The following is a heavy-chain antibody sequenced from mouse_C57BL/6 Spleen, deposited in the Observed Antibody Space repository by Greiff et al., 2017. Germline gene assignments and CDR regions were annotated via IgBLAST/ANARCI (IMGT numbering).Heavy chain of an antibody. D-gene: IGHD1-1*01. Sequence: VQLKESGAELVKPGASVKISCKASGYAFSSYWMNWVKQRPGKGLEWIGQIYPGDGDTNYNGKFKGKATLTADKSSSTAYMQLSSLTSEDSAVYFCARSYYGSSQFYWGQGTTLTVSS. V-gene: IGHV1-80*01. CDR2: IYPGDGDT. CDR1: GYAFSSYW. J-gene: IGHJ2*01. CDR3: ARSYYGSSQFY.